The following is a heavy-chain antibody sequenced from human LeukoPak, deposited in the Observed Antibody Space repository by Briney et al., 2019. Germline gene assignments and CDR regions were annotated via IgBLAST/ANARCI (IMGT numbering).Heavy chain of an antibody. D-gene: IGHD3-22*01. J-gene: IGHJ3*02. CDR1: GFTVSSNY. CDR3: ARAPEYYYDSSGQPGAFDI. V-gene: IGHV3-66*02. CDR2: IYSGGST. Sequence: GGSLRLSCAASGFTVSSNYMSWVRQAPGKGLEWVSVIYSGGSTYYADSVKGRFTISRDNSKNTLYLQMNSLRAEDTAVYYCARAPEYYYDSSGQPGAFDIWGQGTMVTVSS.